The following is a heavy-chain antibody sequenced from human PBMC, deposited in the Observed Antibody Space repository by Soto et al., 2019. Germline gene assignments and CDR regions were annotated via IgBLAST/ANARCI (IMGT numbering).Heavy chain of an antibody. J-gene: IGHJ3*02. V-gene: IGHV4-61*01. CDR3: ARGPATRSGAFDI. CDR2: IHFSGRT. CDR1: GGSVSSGSYY. D-gene: IGHD6-25*01. Sequence: QVQLQESGPGLVKPSETLSLTCTVSGGSVSSGSYYWTWIRQPPGKRMECIGSIHFSGRTNYNPSPETRVTISPDTSRNQFSLKLNSVTAAYTAVYYCARGPATRSGAFDIWGQGTMVTVSS.